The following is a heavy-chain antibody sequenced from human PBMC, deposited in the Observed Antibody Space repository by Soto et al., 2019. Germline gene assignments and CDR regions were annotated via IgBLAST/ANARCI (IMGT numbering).Heavy chain of an antibody. CDR3: ARNRHAGDSSGLAFDI. D-gene: IGHD3-22*01. J-gene: IGHJ3*02. CDR1: GGSFSGYY. CDR2: INHSGST. V-gene: IGHV4-34*01. Sequence: TLSLTCAVYGGSFSGYYWSWIRQPPGKGLEWIGEINHSGSTNYNPSLKSRVTISVDTSKNQFSLKLSSVTAADTAVYCCARNRHAGDSSGLAFDIWGQGT.